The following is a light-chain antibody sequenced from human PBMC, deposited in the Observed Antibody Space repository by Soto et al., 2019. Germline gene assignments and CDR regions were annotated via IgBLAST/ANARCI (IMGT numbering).Light chain of an antibody. Sequence: QSVLTQPASVSGAPGQSITLSCPGTSSDVGAYNYVSWYQQHPGKAPKLMIYDVSYRPSGVSNRFSGSKSGNTASLTIYGLQSEDEADYYCSSYISSSTLVFGTGNKVTVL. J-gene: IGLJ1*01. CDR3: SSYISSSTLV. CDR1: SSDVGAYNY. V-gene: IGLV2-14*01. CDR2: DVS.